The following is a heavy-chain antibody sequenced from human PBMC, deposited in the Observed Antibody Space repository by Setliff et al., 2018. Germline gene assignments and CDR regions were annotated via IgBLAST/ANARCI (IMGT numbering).Heavy chain of an antibody. D-gene: IGHD3-10*01. CDR3: ATDGVITMVRGVIITESLFDCDY. CDR2: FDPEDGET. CDR1: GYTLTELS. V-gene: IGHV1-24*01. J-gene: IGHJ4*02. Sequence: ASVKVSCKVSGYTLTELSMHWVRQAPGKGLEWMGGFDPEDGETIYAQKFQGRVTMTEDTSTDTAYMELSSLRSEDTAVYYCATDGVITMVRGVIITESLFDCDYRGQGTL.